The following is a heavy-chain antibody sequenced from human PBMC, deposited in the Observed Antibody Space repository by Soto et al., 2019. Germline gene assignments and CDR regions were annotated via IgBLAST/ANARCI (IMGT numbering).Heavy chain of an antibody. J-gene: IGHJ6*03. D-gene: IGHD5-12*01. Sequence: GASVKVSCKASGYTFTSYAMHWVRQAPGQRLEWMGWINAGNGNTKYSQKFQGRVTITRDTSASTAYMELSSLRSEDTAVYYCAREDRQRHEDIVATMYYYYYMDVWGKGTTVTVSS. CDR1: GYTFTSYA. V-gene: IGHV1-3*01. CDR3: AREDRQRHEDIVATMYYYYYMDV. CDR2: INAGNGNT.